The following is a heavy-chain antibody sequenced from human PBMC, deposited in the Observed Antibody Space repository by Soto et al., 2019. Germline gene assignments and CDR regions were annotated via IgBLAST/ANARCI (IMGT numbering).Heavy chain of an antibody. CDR3: AREREGSGFDP. D-gene: IGHD1-26*01. V-gene: IGHV1-8*01. Sequence: ASLKVSCKASGYTFTSYAINWVRQATGQGLEWMGWMNPNSGNTAYAQKFQGRVTMTRNTSISTAYMELSSLRSEDTAVYYCAREREGSGFDPWGQGTLVTVSS. CDR1: GYTFTSYA. CDR2: MNPNSGNT. J-gene: IGHJ5*02.